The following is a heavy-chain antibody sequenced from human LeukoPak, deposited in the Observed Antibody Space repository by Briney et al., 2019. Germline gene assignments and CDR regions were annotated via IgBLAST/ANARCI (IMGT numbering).Heavy chain of an antibody. Sequence: PGGSLRLSCAASGFTFSSFWMSWVRQAPGKGLEWVSAISGSGGSTYYADSVKGRFTISRDNSKNTLYLQMNSLRAEDTAVYYCAKDAWRGYCGGDCYKFDYWGQGTLVTVSS. CDR3: AKDAWRGYCGGDCYKFDY. V-gene: IGHV3-23*01. CDR2: ISGSGGST. D-gene: IGHD2-21*02. CDR1: GFTFSSFW. J-gene: IGHJ4*02.